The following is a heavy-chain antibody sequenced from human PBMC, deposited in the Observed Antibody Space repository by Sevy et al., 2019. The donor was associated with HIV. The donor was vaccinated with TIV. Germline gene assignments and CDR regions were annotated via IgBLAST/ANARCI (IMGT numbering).Heavy chain of an antibody. D-gene: IGHD5-12*01. CDR1: GLTFSSSG. Sequence: GGSLRLSCTSSGLTFSSSGMHWVRQAPGKGLEWVAFIRYDGSDKYYADSVKDRFTISRDNSKNTLYLQMNSLRAEDTAVYYCASLPTPYGGYPYYFDYWGQGTLVTVSS. CDR2: IRYDGSDK. V-gene: IGHV3-30*02. J-gene: IGHJ4*02. CDR3: ASLPTPYGGYPYYFDY.